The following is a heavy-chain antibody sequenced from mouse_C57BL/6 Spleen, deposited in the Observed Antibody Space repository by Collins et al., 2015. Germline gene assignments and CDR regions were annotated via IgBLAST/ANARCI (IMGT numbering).Heavy chain of an antibody. D-gene: IGHD2-14*01. CDR2: INPSTGDT. CDR1: GYSFTGYY. J-gene: IGHJ1*03. CDR3: ARGRGNWYFDV. Sequence: EVQLQQSGPEVVKPGASVRISCKASGYSFTGYYMNWVKQSPEKSLEWIGEINPSTGDTTYNQKFKAKATLTVDKSSRTAYMQLKSLASEDSEVYYCARGRGNWYFDVWGTGTTVSVSS. V-gene: IGHV1-42*01.